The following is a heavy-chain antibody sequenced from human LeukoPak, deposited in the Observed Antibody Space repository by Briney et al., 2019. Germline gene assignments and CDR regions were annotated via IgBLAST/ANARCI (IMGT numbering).Heavy chain of an antibody. CDR1: GFTFSSYG. D-gene: IGHD4-23*01. Sequence: GGSLRLSCAASGFTFSSYGMHWVRQAPGKGLEWVAFIRYDESNQYYADSVRGRFTISRDNSKSTLHLQMNSLKVEDTAVYYCAKGYGGSHFDYWGQGALVAVSS. CDR3: AKGYGGSHFDY. J-gene: IGHJ4*02. CDR2: IRYDESNQ. V-gene: IGHV3-30*02.